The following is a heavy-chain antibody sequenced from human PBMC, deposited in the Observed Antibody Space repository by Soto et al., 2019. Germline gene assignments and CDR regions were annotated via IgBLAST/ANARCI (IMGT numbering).Heavy chain of an antibody. CDR1: GGSISSGGYY. Sequence: SETLSLTCTVSGGSISSGGYYWSWIRQHPGKGLEWIGYIYYSGSTYYNPSLKSRVTISVDTSKNQFSLKLSSVTAADTAVYYCARRDGITGTYWYFDLWGRGTLVTVSS. CDR3: ARRDGITGTYWYFDL. D-gene: IGHD1-20*01. J-gene: IGHJ2*01. V-gene: IGHV4-39*01. CDR2: IYYSGST.